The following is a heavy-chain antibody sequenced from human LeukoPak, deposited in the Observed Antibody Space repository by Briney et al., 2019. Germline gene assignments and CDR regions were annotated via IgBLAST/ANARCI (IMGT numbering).Heavy chain of an antibody. J-gene: IGHJ5*02. CDR3: ARDPRGDITGTTFDR. D-gene: IGHD1-20*01. V-gene: IGHV4-31*03. CDR1: GGSITSGRYY. Sequence: PSETLSLTCTLSGGSITSGRYYWPWIRQHPQRGLEWIGYVSYSGSTNYNSSLKSRLTISADTSKNQFYLRLTSVTAADTAVYYCARDPRGDITGTTFDRWGQGTLVTVSS. CDR2: VSYSGST.